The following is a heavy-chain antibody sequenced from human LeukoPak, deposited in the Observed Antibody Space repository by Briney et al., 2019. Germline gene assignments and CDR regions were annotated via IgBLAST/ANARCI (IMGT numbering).Heavy chain of an antibody. V-gene: IGHV3-73*01. Sequence: GGSLRLFCAASGFTLSGSALHWVRQASGKGLEWVGRIRSTANGYATAYAASVKGRFTISRDDSKNTAYLQMDSLKTEDTAVYYCARDRGEDTAMVTKDRYYYYYMDVWGKGTTVTVSS. CDR1: GFTLSGSA. CDR2: IRSTANGYAT. J-gene: IGHJ6*03. CDR3: ARDRGEDTAMVTKDRYYYYYMDV. D-gene: IGHD5-18*01.